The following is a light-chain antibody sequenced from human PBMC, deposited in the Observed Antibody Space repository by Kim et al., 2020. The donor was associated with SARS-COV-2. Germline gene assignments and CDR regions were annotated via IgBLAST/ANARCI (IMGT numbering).Light chain of an antibody. Sequence: DFQMTQSPSSLSAPEGDRVIITCRASQDIGSSLAWYQQRPGKIPQLLIYGASTLHSRAPSRFGGSGSGTNFTLTISSLQSEDVGAYYCQKYNSAPWTFGQGTKVDIK. CDR3: QKYNSAPWT. CDR1: QDIGSS. CDR2: GAS. V-gene: IGKV1-27*01. J-gene: IGKJ1*01.